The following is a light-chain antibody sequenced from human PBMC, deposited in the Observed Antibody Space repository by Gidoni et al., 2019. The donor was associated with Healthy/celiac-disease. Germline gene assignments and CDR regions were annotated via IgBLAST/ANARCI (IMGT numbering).Light chain of an antibody. CDR2: GKN. CDR3: NSRDSSGNHNVV. V-gene: IGLV3-19*01. J-gene: IGLJ2*01. Sequence: SSELTQDPAVSVALGQTVRITCQGDSLRGYYASWYQQKPGQAPVLVIYGKNNRPSGIPDRFSGSSSGNTASLTITGAQAEDEADYYCNSRDSSGNHNVVFGGGTKLTVL. CDR1: SLRGYY.